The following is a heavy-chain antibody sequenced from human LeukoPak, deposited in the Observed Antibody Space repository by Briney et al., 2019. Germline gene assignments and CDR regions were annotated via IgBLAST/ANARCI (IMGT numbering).Heavy chain of an antibody. CDR1: GYTFTDYY. CDR2: INPNSGGT. CDR3: ARTRDPHDY. V-gene: IGHV1-2*02. Sequence: ASVKVSCKASGYTFTDYYMHWVRQAPGQGLEWMGWINPNSGGTNYAQKFQGRVTMTRDTSISTAYMELTRLRPDDTSVYYCARTRDPHDYWGQGTLVTVSS. J-gene: IGHJ4*02.